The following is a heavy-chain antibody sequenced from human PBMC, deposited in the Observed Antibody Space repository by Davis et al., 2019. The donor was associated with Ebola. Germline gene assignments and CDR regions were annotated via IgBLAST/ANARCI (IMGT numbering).Heavy chain of an antibody. CDR2: IYSGGSK. CDR3: TRGRGGSSWELY. V-gene: IGHV3-53*01. CDR1: GFTVSSNY. D-gene: IGHD6-13*01. Sequence: PGGSLRLSCAASGFTVSSNYMSWVRQAPGKGLEWVSVIYSGGSKYYADSVKGRFTISRDNSRNTLYLQMNSLRVDDTAIYYCTRGRGGSSWELYWGQGTLVTVSS. J-gene: IGHJ4*02.